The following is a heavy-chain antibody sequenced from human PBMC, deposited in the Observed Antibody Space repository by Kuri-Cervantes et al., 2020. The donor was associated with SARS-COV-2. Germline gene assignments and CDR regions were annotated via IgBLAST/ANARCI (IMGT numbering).Heavy chain of an antibody. J-gene: IGHJ3*02. V-gene: IGHV4-39*07. CDR2: VYYSGTT. Sequence: ESLKISCTVSGGSISSQSYYWGWIRQPPGKGLEWIGSVYYSGTTYYNPSLKSRVTISVDTSKNQFSLKLSSVTAADTAVYYCARGGGYQLLSHDAFDIWGQGTMVTVSS. CDR1: GGSISSQSYY. D-gene: IGHD2-2*01. CDR3: ARGGGYQLLSHDAFDI.